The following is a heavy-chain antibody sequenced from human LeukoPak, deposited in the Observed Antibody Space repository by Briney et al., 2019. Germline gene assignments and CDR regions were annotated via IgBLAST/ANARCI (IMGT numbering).Heavy chain of an antibody. CDR2: IIPIFGTA. J-gene: IGHJ6*03. D-gene: IGHD4-17*01. CDR3: ASHYGEGYYYYYMDV. Sequence: SVKVSCKASGGTFSSYAISWVRQAPGQGLEWMGGIIPIFGTANYAQKFQGRVTITTDESTSTAYMELSRLRSEDTAVYYCASHYGEGYYYYYMDVWGKGTTVTVSS. V-gene: IGHV1-69*05. CDR1: GGTFSSYA.